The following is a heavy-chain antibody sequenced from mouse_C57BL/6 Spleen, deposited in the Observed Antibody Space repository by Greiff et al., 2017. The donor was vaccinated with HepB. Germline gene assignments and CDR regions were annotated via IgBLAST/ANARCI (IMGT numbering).Heavy chain of an antibody. V-gene: IGHV1-52*01. CDR3: ARLGDHWYFDV. CDR1: GYTFTSCW. Sequence: QVQLQQPGAELVRPGSSVKLSCKASGYTFTSCWMHWVKQRPIQGLEWIGNIDPSDSETHYNQKFKDKATLTVDKSSSTAYMQLSSLTSEDSAVYYCARLGDHWYFDVWGTGTTVTVSS. J-gene: IGHJ1*03. CDR2: IDPSDSET. D-gene: IGHD3-3*01.